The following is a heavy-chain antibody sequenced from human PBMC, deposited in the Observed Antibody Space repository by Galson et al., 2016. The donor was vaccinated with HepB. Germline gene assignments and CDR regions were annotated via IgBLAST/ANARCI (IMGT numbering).Heavy chain of an antibody. CDR1: GFTFSYYD. Sequence: SLRLSCAASGFTFSYYDMNWVRQAPGKGLEWVAVISYDGSNKYYADSVTGRFTISRDNSRNTLYLQMNSLRGEDTAVYYCVGADTYHYGLDVWGQGTTVTVSS. V-gene: IGHV3-30*03. J-gene: IGHJ6*02. CDR3: VGADTYHYGLDV. CDR2: ISYDGSNK. D-gene: IGHD3-16*01.